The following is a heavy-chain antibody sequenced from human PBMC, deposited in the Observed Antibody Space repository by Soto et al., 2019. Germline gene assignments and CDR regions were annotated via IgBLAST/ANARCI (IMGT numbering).Heavy chain of an antibody. D-gene: IGHD3-9*01. CDR3: ARQGYVDWSYYLDY. CDR2: IYHSGST. J-gene: IGHJ4*02. CDR1: GGSISSSNW. V-gene: IGHV4-4*02. Sequence: QVQLQESGPGLVKPSGTLSLTCAVSGGSISSSNWWSWVRQPPGKGLERIGEIYHSGSTTPNPSPQSRVTXXAXKXXHQAPLKLSSVPPAGPAVYYSARQGYVDWSYYLDYWGQGTLVTVSS.